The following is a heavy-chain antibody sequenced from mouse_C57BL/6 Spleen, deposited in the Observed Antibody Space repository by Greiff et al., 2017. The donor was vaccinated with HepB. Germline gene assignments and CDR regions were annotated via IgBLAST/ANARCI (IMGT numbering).Heavy chain of an antibody. CDR1: GYTFTSYW. CDR3: ARAGGSFYFDY. CDR2: IDPSDSET. V-gene: IGHV1-52*01. J-gene: IGHJ2*01. Sequence: QVQLQQPGAELVRPGSSVKLSCKASGYTFTSYWMHWVKQRPIQGLEWIGNIDPSDSETNYNQKFKDKATLTVDKSSSTAYMQLSSLTSEDSAVYYCARAGGSFYFDYWGQGTTLTVSS.